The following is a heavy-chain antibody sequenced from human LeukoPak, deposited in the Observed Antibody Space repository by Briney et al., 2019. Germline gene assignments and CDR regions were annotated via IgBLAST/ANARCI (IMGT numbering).Heavy chain of an antibody. Sequence: PGGSLRLSCAASGFTFSSYSMNWVRQAPGKGLEWVAVIWYDGSEKYYPDFVKGRFTISRDNSKNTLYLQMNSLRAEDTAIYYCARAGYYYDSSGAWFDPWGQGTLVTVSS. CDR2: IWYDGSEK. J-gene: IGHJ5*02. CDR3: ARAGYYYDSSGAWFDP. D-gene: IGHD3-22*01. CDR1: GFTFSSYS. V-gene: IGHV3-33*08.